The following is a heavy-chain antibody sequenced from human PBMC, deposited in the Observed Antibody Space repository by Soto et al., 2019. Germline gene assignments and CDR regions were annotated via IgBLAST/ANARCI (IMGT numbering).Heavy chain of an antibody. Sequence: ASVKVSCKDSGYTYTGYYMHWVRQAPGQGLEWMGWINPNSGGTNYAQKFQGWVTMTRDTSISTAYMELSRLRSDDTAVYYCARGEANYDFWSGSYYGMDVWGQGTTVTVSS. V-gene: IGHV1-2*04. CDR3: ARGEANYDFWSGSYYGMDV. CDR1: GYTYTGYY. J-gene: IGHJ6*02. D-gene: IGHD3-3*01. CDR2: INPNSGGT.